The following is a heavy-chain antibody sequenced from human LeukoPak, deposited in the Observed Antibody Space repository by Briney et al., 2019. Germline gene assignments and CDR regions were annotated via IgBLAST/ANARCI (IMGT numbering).Heavy chain of an antibody. Sequence: ASVKVSCKASGYTFTTFPINWVRQAPGQGLEWMGWVNSNSGNTGYAQKFQGRVTMTINTSISTAYMELSSLRSEDTAVYYCARGTFWSGYYSDYWGQGTLVTVSS. CDR2: VNSNSGNT. CDR1: GYTFTTFP. CDR3: ARGTFWSGYYSDY. D-gene: IGHD3-3*01. J-gene: IGHJ4*02. V-gene: IGHV1-8*02.